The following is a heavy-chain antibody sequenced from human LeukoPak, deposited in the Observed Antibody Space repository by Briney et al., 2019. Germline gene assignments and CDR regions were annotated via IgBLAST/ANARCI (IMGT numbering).Heavy chain of an antibody. J-gene: IGHJ4*02. CDR3: AREISRFGI. Sequence: GGSLRLSCAASGFTVSSSNYMNWVRQAPGKGLEWVSGVYTGGTTYYTDSVKGRFTISRDNPNNTLYLQMHSLRAEDTAVYYCAREISRFGIWGQGTLVTVSS. D-gene: IGHD3-16*01. CDR2: VYTGGTT. CDR1: GFTVSSSNY. V-gene: IGHV3-66*01.